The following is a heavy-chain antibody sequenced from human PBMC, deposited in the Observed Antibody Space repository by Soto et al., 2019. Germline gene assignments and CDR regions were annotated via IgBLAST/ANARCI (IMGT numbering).Heavy chain of an antibody. J-gene: IGHJ4*02. Sequence: QVQLVESGGGVVQPGRSLRLSCAASGFTFNKYNMHWVRQAPGKGLEWVAVIWYDGSIEYYADSVKGRFTISRDNSKNTLYLQMNSLRAEDTAVYYCASGDFMITFGGVIARGFDYWGQGTLVTVSS. CDR3: ASGDFMITFGGVIARGFDY. CDR1: GFTFNKYN. CDR2: IWYDGSIE. D-gene: IGHD3-16*02. V-gene: IGHV3-33*01.